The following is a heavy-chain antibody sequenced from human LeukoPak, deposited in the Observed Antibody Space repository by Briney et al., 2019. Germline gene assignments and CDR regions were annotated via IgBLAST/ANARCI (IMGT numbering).Heavy chain of an antibody. CDR3: AREGMTWFVWFDP. Sequence: SETLSLTCTVSGGSISSYYWSWIRQPPGKGLEWIGYIYYSGSTNYNPSLKSRVTISVDTSKNQFSLKLSSVTAADTAVYYCAREGMTWFVWFDPWGQGTLVTVSS. CDR1: GGSISSYY. V-gene: IGHV4-59*01. D-gene: IGHD3-10*01. J-gene: IGHJ5*02. CDR2: IYYSGST.